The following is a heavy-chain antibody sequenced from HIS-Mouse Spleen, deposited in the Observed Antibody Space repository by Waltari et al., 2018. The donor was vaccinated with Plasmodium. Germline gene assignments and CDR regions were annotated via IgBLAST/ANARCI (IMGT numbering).Heavy chain of an antibody. CDR3: ASSWYWYFDL. D-gene: IGHD6-13*01. J-gene: IGHJ2*01. V-gene: IGHV3-7*01. Sequence: EVQLVESGGGLVQPGGSLRLCCSAAGFTFSSYWRSWVRQAQGKGLEWVANIKQDGSEKYYVDSVKGRFTISRDNAKNSLYLQMNSLRAEDTAVYYCASSWYWYFDLWGRGTLVTVSS. CDR1: GFTFSSYW. CDR2: IKQDGSEK.